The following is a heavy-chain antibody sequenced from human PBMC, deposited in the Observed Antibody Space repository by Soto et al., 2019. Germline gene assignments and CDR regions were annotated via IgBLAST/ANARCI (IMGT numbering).Heavy chain of an antibody. J-gene: IGHJ4*02. D-gene: IGHD6-13*01. CDR2: MNPNSGDT. CDR3: ARGGGGRWYSGDY. V-gene: IGHV1-8*01. CDR1: GYTFNNYH. Sequence: QVQLVQSGAEVKKPGASVKVSCKASGYTFNNYHIHWVRQATGQGLEWMGWMNPNSGDTGYAQKFQGRVTMTRDTSITAAYRDLGGLRSEDTAVYYWARGGGGRWYSGDYWGQGTLVTVSS.